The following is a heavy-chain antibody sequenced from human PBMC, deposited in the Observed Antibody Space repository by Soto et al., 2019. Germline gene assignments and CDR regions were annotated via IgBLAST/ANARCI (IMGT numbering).Heavy chain of an antibody. V-gene: IGHV4-39*01. CDR3: AGGRLFLTTLGLVITYFDS. CDR1: GGSIRTSDYY. Sequence: SETLSLTCTVSGGSIRTSDYYWVWIRQTPGRGLEWIGSVYYTGTTYYTPSLQGRVTMSADTSKNTFFLDLRSVTATDTAVYYCAGGRLFLTTLGLVITYFDSWGQGALVTVSS. CDR2: VYYTGTT. J-gene: IGHJ4*02. D-gene: IGHD3-3*01.